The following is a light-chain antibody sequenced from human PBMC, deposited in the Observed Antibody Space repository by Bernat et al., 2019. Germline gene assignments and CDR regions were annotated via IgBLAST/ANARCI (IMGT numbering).Light chain of an antibody. J-gene: IGLJ3*02. V-gene: IGLV2-14*01. CDR3: SSYTSSSTFWV. CDR2: DVS. Sequence: QSALTQPASVSGSPGQSITISCTGTSSYAGGYNYVSWYQQHPGKAPKLMIYDVSNRPSGVSNRFSGSKSGNTAYLTISGHQAEDEANYYCSSYTSSSTFWVFGGGTKLTVL. CDR1: SSYAGGYNY.